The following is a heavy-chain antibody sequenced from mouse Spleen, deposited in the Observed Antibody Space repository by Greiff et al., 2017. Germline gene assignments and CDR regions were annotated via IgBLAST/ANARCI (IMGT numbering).Heavy chain of an antibody. CDR3: ARDKYFDY. J-gene: IGHJ2*01. Sequence: EVKLVESGGGLVKPGGSLKLSCAASGFTFSDYYMYWVRQTPEKRLEWVATISDGGSYTYYPDSVKGRFTISRDNAKNNLYLQMSSLKSEDTAMYYCARDKYFDYWGQGTTLTVSS. V-gene: IGHV5-4*02. CDR1: GFTFSDYY. CDR2: ISDGGSYT.